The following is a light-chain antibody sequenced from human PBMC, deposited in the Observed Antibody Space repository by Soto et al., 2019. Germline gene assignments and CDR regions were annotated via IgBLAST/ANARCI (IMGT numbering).Light chain of an antibody. CDR2: EVR. Sequence: SVLTQLASVSGSPVQSITISCAGTMRDIGAYNLVSWYQQHPGKSPQLIIYEVRNRPSGISFRFSGSKSANTASLTISGLQAEDEADYYCSSFTSKSTPIFGGGTKVTVL. CDR1: MRDIGAYNL. V-gene: IGLV2-14*03. J-gene: IGLJ2*01. CDR3: SSFTSKSTPI.